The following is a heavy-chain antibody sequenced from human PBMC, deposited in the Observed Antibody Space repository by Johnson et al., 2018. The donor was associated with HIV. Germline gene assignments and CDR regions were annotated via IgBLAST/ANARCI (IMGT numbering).Heavy chain of an antibody. J-gene: IGHJ3*02. CDR3: AREPGIAVAGTDAFDI. D-gene: IGHD6-19*01. Sequence: QMQLVESGGGVVQPGRSLRLSCAASGFTFSSYAMHWVRQAPGKGLEWVAVISYDGSDKYYADSVKGRFTISRDNSKNTLYLQMNSLSAEDTAVYYCAREPGIAVAGTDAFDIWGQGTMVTVSS. CDR2: ISYDGSDK. V-gene: IGHV3-30*04. CDR1: GFTFSSYA.